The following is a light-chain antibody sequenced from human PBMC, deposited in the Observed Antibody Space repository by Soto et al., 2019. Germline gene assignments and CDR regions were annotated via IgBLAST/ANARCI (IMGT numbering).Light chain of an antibody. CDR3: SSYTSSSIDYV. CDR1: SSDVGGYNY. Sequence: QSALTQPASVSVSPGQSITISCTGTSSDVGGYNYASWYQQHPGKAPKLMIYEVSNRPSGVSNRFSGSKSVNTASLTISGLQAEDEADYYCSSYTSSSIDYVFGTGTKLTVL. CDR2: EVS. V-gene: IGLV2-14*01. J-gene: IGLJ1*01.